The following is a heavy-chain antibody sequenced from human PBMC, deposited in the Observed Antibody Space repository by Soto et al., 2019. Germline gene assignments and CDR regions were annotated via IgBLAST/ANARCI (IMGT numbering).Heavy chain of an antibody. CDR2: ISSSSGSI. D-gene: IGHD3-10*01. CDR1: GFTVDSYS. J-gene: IGHJ6*02. Sequence: GGSLRLSCAAAGFTVDSYSINWVRQAPGKGLEWVSYISSSSGSIFYADSVRGRFTISRDNARNSVFLHLNSLRAEDTAVYYCAKERTYYYGSGNYHHYVMDVCGQGTTVTVSS. CDR3: AKERTYYYGSGNYHHYVMDV. V-gene: IGHV3-48*01.